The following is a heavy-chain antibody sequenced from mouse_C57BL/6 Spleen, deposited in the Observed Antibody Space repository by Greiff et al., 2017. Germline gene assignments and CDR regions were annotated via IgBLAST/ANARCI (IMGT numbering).Heavy chain of an antibody. J-gene: IGHJ4*01. CDR1: GYTFTSYW. D-gene: IGHD1-1*01. Sequence: QVQLQQPGAELVRPGTSVKLSYKASGYTFTSYWMHWVKQRPGQGLEWIGVIDPSDSYTNYNQKFKGKAALTVDTSSSTAYMQLSSLTSEDSAVYYCARTPYYYGSSHHAMDYWGQGTSVTVSA. CDR3: ARTPYYYGSSHHAMDY. CDR2: IDPSDSYT. V-gene: IGHV1-59*01.